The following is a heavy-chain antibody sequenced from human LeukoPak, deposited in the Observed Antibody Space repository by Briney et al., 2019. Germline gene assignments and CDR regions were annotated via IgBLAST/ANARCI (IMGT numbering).Heavy chain of an antibody. Sequence: GASVKVSCKASGGTFSSYAISWVRQAPGQGLEWMGRIIPFFGTANYAQKFQSRVTITTDESKSTAYMELSSLRSEDTAVYYCARGYCSSTSCYEGGYFDYWGQGTLVTVSS. CDR2: IIPFFGTA. D-gene: IGHD2-2*01. CDR1: GGTFSSYA. V-gene: IGHV1-69*05. J-gene: IGHJ4*02. CDR3: ARGYCSSTSCYEGGYFDY.